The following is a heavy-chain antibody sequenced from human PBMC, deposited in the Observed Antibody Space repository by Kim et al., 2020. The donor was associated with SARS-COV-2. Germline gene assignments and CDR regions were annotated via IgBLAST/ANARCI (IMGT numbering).Heavy chain of an antibody. V-gene: IGHV4-61*02. J-gene: IGHJ2*01. CDR3: ARNFEL. Sequence: SETLSLTCTVYGGSISSDSSYWSWIRQPAGKGLEWIGRIYSSGRTNYNPSLKSRLTISLDTSNNQFSLTLTSVTAADTAVYFCARNFELWGRGTLVTVSS. CDR1: GGSISSDSSY. CDR2: IYSSGRT.